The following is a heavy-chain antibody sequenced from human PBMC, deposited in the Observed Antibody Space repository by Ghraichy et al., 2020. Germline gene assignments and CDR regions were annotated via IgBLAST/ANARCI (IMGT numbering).Heavy chain of an antibody. J-gene: IGHJ3*02. D-gene: IGHD2-15*01. CDR2: ITSTSSYI. CDR1: GFTFSSST. CDR3: ARDPGYCSGGNCYNAAFVI. Sequence: LSLTCAASGFTFSSSTMNWVRQAPGKGLEWVSSITSTSSYIYYADSVQGRFTISRDNAKNSLYLQMNSLRAEDTAVYYCARDPGYCSGGNCYNAAFVIWGQGTMVPVSS. V-gene: IGHV3-21*01.